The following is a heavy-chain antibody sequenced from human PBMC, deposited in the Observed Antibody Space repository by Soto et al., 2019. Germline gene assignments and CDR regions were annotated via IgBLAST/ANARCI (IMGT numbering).Heavy chain of an antibody. CDR1: GGTFSSYT. CDR2: IIPILGIA. Sequence: QVQLVQSGAEVKKPGSSVKVSCKASGGTFSSYTISWVRQAPGQGLEWMGRIIPILGIANYAQKFQGRVTITADKSTSTAYMELSSLRSEDTAVYYCAREGGYDYGLYYFDYWGQGTLVTVSS. J-gene: IGHJ4*02. D-gene: IGHD4-17*01. CDR3: AREGGYDYGLYYFDY. V-gene: IGHV1-69*08.